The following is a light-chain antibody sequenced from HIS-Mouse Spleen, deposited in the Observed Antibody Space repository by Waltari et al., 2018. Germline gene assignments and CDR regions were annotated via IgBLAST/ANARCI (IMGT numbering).Light chain of an antibody. V-gene: IGLV3-25*03. CDR3: QSTDSSGTLYVV. CDR2: KDS. CDR1: ALPKQY. J-gene: IGLJ2*01. Sequence: SYELTQPPSVSVSPGQPARITCSGDALPKQYAYWYQQKPGQAPVLVIYKDSERPSGIPERFSGSSSGTTVTLTISGVQAEDEADYYCQSTDSSGTLYVVFGGGTKLTVL.